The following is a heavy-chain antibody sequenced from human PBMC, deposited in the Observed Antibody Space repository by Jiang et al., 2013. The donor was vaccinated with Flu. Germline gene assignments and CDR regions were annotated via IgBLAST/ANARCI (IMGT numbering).Heavy chain of an antibody. CDR2: INPNSGGT. J-gene: IGHJ1*01. CDR3: ASSTYYYDSSGPWDFQH. D-gene: IGHD3-22*01. CDR1: GYTFTGYY. Sequence: EVKKPGASVKVSCKASGYTFTGYYMHWVRQAPGQGLEWMGWINPNSGGTNYAQKFQGWVTMTRDTSISTAYMELSRLRSDDTAVYYCASSTYYYDSSGPWDFQHWGQGTLVTVSS. V-gene: IGHV1-2*04.